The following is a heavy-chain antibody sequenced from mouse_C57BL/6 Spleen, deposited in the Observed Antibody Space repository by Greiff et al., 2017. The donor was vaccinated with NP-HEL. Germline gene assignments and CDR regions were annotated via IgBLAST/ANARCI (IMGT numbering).Heavy chain of an antibody. J-gene: IGHJ3*01. CDR3: TTGATVVPFAY. V-gene: IGHV14-4*01. D-gene: IGHD1-1*01. CDR2: IDPENGDT. CDR1: GFNIKDDY. Sequence: EVQLQQSGAELVRPGASVKLSCTASGFNIKDDYMHWVKQRPEQGLEWIGWIDPENGDTEYASKFQGKATITADTSSNTAYLQLSSLTSEDTAVYYCTTGATVVPFAYWGQGTLVTVSA.